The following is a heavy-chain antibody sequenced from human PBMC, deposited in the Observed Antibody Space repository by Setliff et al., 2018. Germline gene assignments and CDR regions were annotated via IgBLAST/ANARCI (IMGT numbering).Heavy chain of an antibody. CDR3: AKGLGYDTATYYAYFDY. Sequence: ASVKVSCKASGYTFTDYYMHWVQQAPGKGLEWMGRVDPEDGETIYAEKFQGRVTITADTSTDTAYMELSSLRSEDTAVYYCAKGLGYDTATYYAYFDYWGQGTLVTVSS. V-gene: IGHV1-69-2*01. CDR2: VDPEDGET. CDR1: GYTFTDYY. D-gene: IGHD2-15*01. J-gene: IGHJ4*02.